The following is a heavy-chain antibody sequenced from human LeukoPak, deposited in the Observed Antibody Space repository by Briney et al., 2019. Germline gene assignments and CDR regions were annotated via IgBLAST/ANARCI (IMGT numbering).Heavy chain of an antibody. V-gene: IGHV1-2*02. CDR3: ARGGSIYCSSTSCYVLRDY. D-gene: IGHD2-2*01. Sequence: ASVKVSCKASGYTFTGYYKHWVRQAPGQGLEWMGWINPNSGGTNYAQKFQGRVTMTRDTSISTAYMELSRLRSDDTAVYYCARGGSIYCSSTSCYVLRDYWGQGTLVTVSS. CDR2: INPNSGGT. J-gene: IGHJ4*02. CDR1: GYTFTGYY.